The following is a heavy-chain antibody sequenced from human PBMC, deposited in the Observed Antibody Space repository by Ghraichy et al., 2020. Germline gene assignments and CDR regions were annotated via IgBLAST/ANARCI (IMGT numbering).Heavy chain of an antibody. CDR1: GYTFTSYD. CDR2: MNPNSGNT. CDR3: ARCSQLRRYYYYYMDV. Sequence: ASVKVSCKASGYTFTSYDINWVRQATGQGLEWMGWMNPNSGNTGYAQKFQGRVTMTRNTSISTAYMELSSLRSEDTAVYYCARCSQLRRYYYYYMDVWGKVTTVNVSS. D-gene: IGHD7-27*01. V-gene: IGHV1-8*01. J-gene: IGHJ6*03.